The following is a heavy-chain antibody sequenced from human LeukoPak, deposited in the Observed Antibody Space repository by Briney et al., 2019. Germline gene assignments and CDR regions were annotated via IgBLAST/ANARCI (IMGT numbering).Heavy chain of an antibody. CDR2: ISYDGSNK. J-gene: IGHJ4*02. CDR1: GFTFSTYG. V-gene: IGHV3-30*03. D-gene: IGHD3-9*01. CDR3: ARGRYVDWLFDY. Sequence: GGSLRLSCAASGFTFSTYGMHWVRQAPGKGLEWVALISYDGSNKYYADSVKGRFTISRDNSKNTLYLQMISLRADDTAVYYCARGRYVDWLFDYWGQGTLVTVPS.